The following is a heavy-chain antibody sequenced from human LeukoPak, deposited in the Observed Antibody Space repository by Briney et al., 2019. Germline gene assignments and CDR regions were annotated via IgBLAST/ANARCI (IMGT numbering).Heavy chain of an antibody. D-gene: IGHD4-17*01. Sequence: GGSLRLSCAASGFTFSSYAMHWVRQAPGKGLEWVAVISYDGSNKYYADSVKGRFTISRDNSKNTLYLQMNSLRAEDTAVYYCASQNCGDYEVGWFDPWGQGTLVTVSS. CDR2: ISYDGSNK. CDR1: GFTFSSYA. CDR3: ASQNCGDYEVGWFDP. V-gene: IGHV3-30-3*01. J-gene: IGHJ5*02.